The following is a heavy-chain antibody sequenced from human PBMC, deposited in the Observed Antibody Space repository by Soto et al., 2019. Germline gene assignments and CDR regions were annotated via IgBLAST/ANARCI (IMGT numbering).Heavy chain of an antibody. D-gene: IGHD4-17*01. J-gene: IGHJ4*02. V-gene: IGHV3-33*01. Sequence: QVQLVESGGGVVQPGRSLRLSCAASGFTFSNNGMHWVRQAPGKGLEWVAVIWYDGSNEYFADSVKGRLTSSRDNSKTTLFLQMDSLRAEDTAVYYCGRGVDYRDYAIDYWGQGTLVTVSS. CDR3: GRGVDYRDYAIDY. CDR1: GFTFSNNG. CDR2: IWYDGSNE.